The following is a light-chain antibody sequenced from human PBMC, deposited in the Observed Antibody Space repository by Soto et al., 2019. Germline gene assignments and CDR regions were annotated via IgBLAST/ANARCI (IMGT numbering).Light chain of an antibody. CDR2: GAS. CDR3: QQYGSSPYT. V-gene: IGKV3-20*01. Sequence: EIVLTQSPGTLSLSPGERATLSCRASQSVSSSYLAWYQQKPGQAPRLLIYGASSRATGIPDRFSGSGSGTDFTLTISRLEPEDFALYYGQQYGSSPYTFGQGTKLESK. J-gene: IGKJ2*01. CDR1: QSVSSSY.